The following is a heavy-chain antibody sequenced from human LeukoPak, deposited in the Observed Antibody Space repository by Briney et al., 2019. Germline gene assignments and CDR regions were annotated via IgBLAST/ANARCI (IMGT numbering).Heavy chain of an antibody. J-gene: IGHJ5*02. V-gene: IGHV4-39*01. D-gene: IGHD5-18*01. CDR1: GGSITTSFY. CDR3: TRRDSPTKWFDP. CDR2: THYSGSN. Sequence: PSETLSLTCSVSGGSITTSFYCNWIRQPPGQGLEWIGSTHYSGSNSYHPSLSSRVSMSVDTSRHQCFLRLTSVTAADTAVYYCTRRDSPTKWFDPWGQGTLVTVSS.